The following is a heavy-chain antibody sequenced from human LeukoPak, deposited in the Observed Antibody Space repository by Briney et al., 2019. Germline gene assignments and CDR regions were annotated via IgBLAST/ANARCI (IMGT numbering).Heavy chain of an antibody. CDR2: INPSGGST. CDR3: ARAHGGHCSSTSCFTWSGWFDP. V-gene: IGHV1-46*01. D-gene: IGHD2-2*02. Sequence: ASVKVSCKATGYTFTIYYMHWVRQAPGQGLEWMGIINPSGGSTSYAQKFQGRVTMTRDMSTSTVYMELSSLRSEDTAVYYCARAHGGHCSSTSCFTWSGWFDPWGQGTLVTVSS. J-gene: IGHJ5*02. CDR1: GYTFTIYY.